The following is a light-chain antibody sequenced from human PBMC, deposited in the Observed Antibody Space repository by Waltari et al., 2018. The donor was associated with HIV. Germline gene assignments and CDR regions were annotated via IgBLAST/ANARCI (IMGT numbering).Light chain of an antibody. CDR3: QQCYATPLT. CDR1: QSVLSSSDNNNY. J-gene: IGKJ4*01. V-gene: IGKV4-1*01. CDR2: WAS. Sequence: DIVMTPSPHPLAVSLGERATLTRKSSQSVLSSSDNNNYLVWYQQKPGPPPKLLISWASTRESGVPDRFSGSGSGTDFTLTISSLQAEDVAVYYCQQCYATPLTFGGGTKVEIK.